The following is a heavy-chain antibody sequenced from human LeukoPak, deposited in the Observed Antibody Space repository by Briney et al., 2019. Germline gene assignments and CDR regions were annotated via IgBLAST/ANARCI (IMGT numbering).Heavy chain of an antibody. V-gene: IGHV3-21*01. Sequence: PGGSLRLSCTASGFTFSGYSMNWVRQAPGKGLEWVSSFGTRSTSVYHAGSVKGRFAISRDNAKNSLYLQMNSLRAEDTALYYCAREVSEGFDFWGQGTLVTVSS. CDR3: AREVSEGFDF. J-gene: IGHJ4*02. CDR1: GFTFSGYS. D-gene: IGHD3-22*01. CDR2: FGTRSTSV.